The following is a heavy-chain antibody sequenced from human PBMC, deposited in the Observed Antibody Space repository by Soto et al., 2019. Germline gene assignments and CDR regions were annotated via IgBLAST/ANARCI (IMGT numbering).Heavy chain of an antibody. CDR1: GYTFTGHY. J-gene: IGHJ5*02. Sequence: ASVKVSCKASGYTFTGHYIHWVRQAPEQGPEWMGEIGPESGATRYAQRFQGRVTMTRDMSITTVYMELNNLSPEDTAVHYCAKDHYPPGSALNWAVNWFDAWGQGTLVTVSS. V-gene: IGHV1-2*02. D-gene: IGHD3-10*01. CDR3: AKDHYPPGSALNWAVNWFDA. CDR2: IGPESGAT.